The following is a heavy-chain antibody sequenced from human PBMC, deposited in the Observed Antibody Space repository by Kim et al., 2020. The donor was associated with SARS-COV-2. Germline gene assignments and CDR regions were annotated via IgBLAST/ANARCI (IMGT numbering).Heavy chain of an antibody. J-gene: IGHJ4*02. V-gene: IGHV4-4*06. D-gene: IGHD5-12*01. CDR3: ARDTSGYTEFDY. Sequence: NYNPALKSRVTVSVDTSRNGFSLNLRSVTDADTAVYFCARDTSGYTEFDYWGQGTLVTVSS.